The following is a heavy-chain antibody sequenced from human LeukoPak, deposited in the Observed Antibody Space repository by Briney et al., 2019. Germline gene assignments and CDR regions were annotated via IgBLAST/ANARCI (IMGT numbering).Heavy chain of an antibody. CDR3: ARVIRRFGEFSSDY. CDR1: GFTFSNYS. J-gene: IGHJ4*02. CDR2: ISSRSSSI. V-gene: IGHV3-48*02. D-gene: IGHD3-10*01. Sequence: GGSLRLSCVVSGFTFSNYSMNWVRQAPGKGLEWVSYISSRSSSIYYLDSVKGRFTISRDNAKNTLYLQMNSLGDEDTAVYYCARVIRRFGEFSSDYWGQGTLVTVSS.